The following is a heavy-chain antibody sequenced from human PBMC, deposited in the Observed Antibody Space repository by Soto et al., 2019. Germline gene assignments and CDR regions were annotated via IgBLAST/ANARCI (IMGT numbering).Heavy chain of an antibody. V-gene: IGHV5-10-1*01. CDR2: IDPSDSYT. D-gene: IGHD3-16*02. CDR1: GYSFTIYW. J-gene: IGHJ6*02. Sequence: GESLKISCKGSGYSFTIYWIGWVRQMPGKGLEWMGRIDPSDSYTNYSPSFQGHVTISADKSISTAYLQWSSLKASDTAMYYCARHHAPVWGSHRNQKEYYYYGMDVWGQGTTVTVSS. CDR3: ARHHAPVWGSHRNQKEYYYYGMDV.